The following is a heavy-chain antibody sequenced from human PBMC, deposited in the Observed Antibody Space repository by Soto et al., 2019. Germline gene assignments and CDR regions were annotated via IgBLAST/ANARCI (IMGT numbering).Heavy chain of an antibody. V-gene: IGHV1-69*02. Sequence: GASVKVSCKASGGTFSSYTISWVRQSPGQGLEWMGRIIPILGIANYAQKFQGRVTITADKSTSTAYMELSSLRSEDTAVYYCERCPSPYYYYYYMDVWGKGTTVNVSS. CDR1: GGTFSSYT. CDR2: IIPILGIA. CDR3: ERCPSPYYYYYYMDV. J-gene: IGHJ6*03.